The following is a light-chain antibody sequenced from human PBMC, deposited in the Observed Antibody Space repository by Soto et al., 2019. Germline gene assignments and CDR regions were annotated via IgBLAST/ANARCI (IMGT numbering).Light chain of an antibody. Sequence: QSVLTQPPSASGTPGKRVTISCSGSNSNIGRHTVNWYQQLPGTAPKLLIYTDNQRPSGVPDRFSDSKSGTSASLAISGLQSEDEAEYYCAAWDDSLQAWVFGGGTKLPVL. J-gene: IGLJ3*02. CDR3: AAWDDSLQAWV. CDR1: NSNIGRHT. CDR2: TDN. V-gene: IGLV1-44*01.